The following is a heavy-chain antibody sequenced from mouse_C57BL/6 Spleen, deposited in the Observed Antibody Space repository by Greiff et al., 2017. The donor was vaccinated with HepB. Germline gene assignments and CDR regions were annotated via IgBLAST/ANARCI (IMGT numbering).Heavy chain of an antibody. Sequence: VQLQQSGPELVKPGASVKISCKASGYAFSSSWMNWVKQRPGKGLEWIGRIYPGDGDTNYNGKFKGKATLTADKSSSTAYMQLSSLTSEDSAVYFCAREGRTAQARFAYWGQGTLVTVSA. CDR1: GYAFSSSW. D-gene: IGHD3-2*02. V-gene: IGHV1-82*01. CDR3: AREGRTAQARFAY. J-gene: IGHJ3*01. CDR2: IYPGDGDT.